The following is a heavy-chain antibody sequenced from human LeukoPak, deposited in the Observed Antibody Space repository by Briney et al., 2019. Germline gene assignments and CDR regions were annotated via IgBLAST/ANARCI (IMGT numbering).Heavy chain of an antibody. Sequence: PGGSLRLSCAASGFTFSSYGMHWVRQAPGKGLEWVAFIRYDGSNKYYADSVKGRFTISRDNSKNTLYLQMNSLGAEDTAVYYCAKDKYYYDSSGYPGPFDYWGQGTLVTVSS. CDR3: AKDKYYYDSSGYPGPFDY. CDR2: IRYDGSNK. V-gene: IGHV3-30*02. D-gene: IGHD3-22*01. J-gene: IGHJ4*02. CDR1: GFTFSSYG.